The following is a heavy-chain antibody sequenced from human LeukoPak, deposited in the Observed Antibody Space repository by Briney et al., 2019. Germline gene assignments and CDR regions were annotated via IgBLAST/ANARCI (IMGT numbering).Heavy chain of an antibody. J-gene: IGHJ3*02. D-gene: IGHD6-6*01. Sequence: LSLTCTVSGYSISSGYYWGWIRQPPGKGLEWVSYISSSGSTKYYADSVKGRFTISRDNSKNTLYLQMNSLRSEDTAVYYCARGGYSSSSWWVPLEGAFDIWGQGTMVTVSS. CDR3: ARGGYSSSSWWVPLEGAFDI. CDR2: ISSSGSTK. V-gene: IGHV3-11*01. CDR1: GYSISSGYY.